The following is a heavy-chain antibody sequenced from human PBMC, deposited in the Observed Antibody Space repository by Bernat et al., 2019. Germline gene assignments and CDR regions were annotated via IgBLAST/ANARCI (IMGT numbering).Heavy chain of an antibody. CDR1: GFTFSRYW. V-gene: IGHV3-74*01. CDR2: INSDGSNT. Sequence: EVQLVESGGGLVQPGGSLRLSCAASGFTFSRYWMHWVRQAPGKGLVWVSRINSDGSNTNYADSVKGRFTISRDNAKNTLYLQMNSLRAEDTAVYYCARSRLPLERPPENWGQGTLVTVSS. D-gene: IGHD1-1*01. J-gene: IGHJ4*02. CDR3: ARSRLPLERPPEN.